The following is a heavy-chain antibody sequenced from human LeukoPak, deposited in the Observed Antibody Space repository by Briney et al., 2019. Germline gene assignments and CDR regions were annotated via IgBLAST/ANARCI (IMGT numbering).Heavy chain of an antibody. CDR3: ARGYVDTAMASFFDY. J-gene: IGHJ4*02. CDR2: INHSGST. V-gene: IGHV4-39*07. D-gene: IGHD5-18*01. CDR1: GGSISSSSYY. Sequence: SETLSLTCTVSGGSISSSSYYWSWIRQPPGKGLEWIGEINHSGSTNYNPSLKSRVTISVDTSKNQFSLKLSSVTAADTAVYYCARGYVDTAMASFFDYWGQGTLVTVSS.